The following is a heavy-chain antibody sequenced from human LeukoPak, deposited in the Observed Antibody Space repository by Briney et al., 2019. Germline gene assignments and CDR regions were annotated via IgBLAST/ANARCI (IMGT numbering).Heavy chain of an antibody. CDR1: GFTFSSYA. Sequence: GGSLRLSCAASGFTFSSYAMSWVRQAPGKGLEWVSTISGSSRSTYYADSVKGRFAISRDNSKNTLYLQMNSLRAEDTAVYFCAKGIYDMDVWGQGTAVTVSS. V-gene: IGHV3-23*01. J-gene: IGHJ6*02. CDR2: ISGSSRST. CDR3: AKGIYDMDV.